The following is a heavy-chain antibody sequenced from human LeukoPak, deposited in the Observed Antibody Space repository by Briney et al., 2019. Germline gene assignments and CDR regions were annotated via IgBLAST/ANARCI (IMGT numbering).Heavy chain of an antibody. D-gene: IGHD3-22*01. J-gene: IGHJ3*02. CDR3: ARGTSQYYYDVLDAFDI. CDR1: GGSISSYY. CDR2: IYYSGST. Sequence: KPSETLSLPCTVSGGSISSYYWSWIRQPPGKGLEWIGYIYYSGSTNYNPSLKSRVTISVDTSKNQFSLKLSSVTAADTAVYYCARGTSQYYYDVLDAFDIWGQGTMVTVSS. V-gene: IGHV4-59*01.